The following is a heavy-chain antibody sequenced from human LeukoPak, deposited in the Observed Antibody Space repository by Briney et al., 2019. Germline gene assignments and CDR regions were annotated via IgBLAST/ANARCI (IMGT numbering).Heavy chain of an antibody. CDR3: AGEYVTMVRDVIIMNSYYYMDV. Sequence: SETLSLTCTVSGGSISSYYWSWIRQPPGKGLEWIGYIYYSGSTNYNPSLKSRVTLSVDTSKNQFSLRLTSVTAADTAVYYCAGEYVTMVRDVIIMNSYYYMDVWGKGTTVTISS. CDR2: IYYSGST. D-gene: IGHD3-10*01. CDR1: GGSISSYY. V-gene: IGHV4-59*12. J-gene: IGHJ6*03.